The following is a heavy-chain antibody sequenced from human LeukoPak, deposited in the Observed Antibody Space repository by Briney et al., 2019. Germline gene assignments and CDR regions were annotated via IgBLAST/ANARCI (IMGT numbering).Heavy chain of an antibody. CDR3: ARWSSTSCYDY. V-gene: IGHV3-64*01. Sequence: KSGGTLRLSCAGSGFTFSSYAMHWVRQAQGKGLEEVSAISTNGVGSYYANSVKGRFTISRDNSKNTLYLQMGSLRAEDMAVYYCARWSSTSCYDYWGQGTLVTVSS. CDR1: GFTFSSYA. CDR2: ISTNGVGS. D-gene: IGHD2-2*01. J-gene: IGHJ4*02.